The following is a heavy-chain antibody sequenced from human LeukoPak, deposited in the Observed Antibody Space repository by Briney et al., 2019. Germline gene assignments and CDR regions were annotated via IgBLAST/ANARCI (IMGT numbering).Heavy chain of an antibody. Sequence: PGGSLRLSCAASGFTFSGHWMSWVRQAPGKGLEWVANINQGGSDKYYVDSVKGRFTISRDNANNLLYLQMNSLRAEDTAVYYCARDSGITGTLDYWGQGTLVTVAS. CDR1: GFTFSGHW. D-gene: IGHD1-7*01. J-gene: IGHJ4*02. CDR2: INQGGSDK. V-gene: IGHV3-7*01. CDR3: ARDSGITGTLDY.